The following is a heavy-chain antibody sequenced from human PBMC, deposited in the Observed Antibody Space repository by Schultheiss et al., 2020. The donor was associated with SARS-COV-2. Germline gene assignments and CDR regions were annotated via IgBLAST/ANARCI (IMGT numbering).Heavy chain of an antibody. Sequence: GGSLRLSCAASGFTFSSYSMNWVRQAPGKGLEWVSSISSSSSYIYYADSVKGRFTISRDNAKNSLYLQMHRLTAEDTAMYYCVRSRGIGVTATEYWGQGTLVTVSS. D-gene: IGHD6-13*01. CDR2: ISSSSSYI. CDR1: GFTFSSYS. CDR3: VRSRGIGVTATEY. V-gene: IGHV3-21*01. J-gene: IGHJ4*02.